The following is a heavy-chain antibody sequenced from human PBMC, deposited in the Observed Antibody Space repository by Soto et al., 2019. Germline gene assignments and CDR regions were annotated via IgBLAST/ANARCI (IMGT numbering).Heavy chain of an antibody. CDR2: INPNSGNI. J-gene: IGHJ4*02. CDR3: ARGRASGSYYLLDY. V-gene: IGHV1-8*01. CDR1: GNTFTSYG. Sequence: WASVKVSCKASGNTFTSYGINWVRQATGHGLEWMGWINPNSGNIGYAQKFQGRVTMTRDTAIRTAYMEVSRLRSDDTAVYYCARGRASGSYYLLDYWGQGTLVTVSS. D-gene: IGHD3-10*01.